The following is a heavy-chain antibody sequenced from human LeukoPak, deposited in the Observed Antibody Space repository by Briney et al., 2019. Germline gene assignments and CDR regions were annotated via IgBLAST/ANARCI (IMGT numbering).Heavy chain of an antibody. CDR1: GGSFSGYY. CDR3: ARFDWLLFFDY. CDR2: INHSGST. J-gene: IGHJ4*02. V-gene: IGHV4-34*01. D-gene: IGHD3-9*01. Sequence: PSETLSLTCAVYGGSFSGYYWSWIRQPPGKGLGWIGEINHSGSTNYNPSLKSRVTISVDTSKNQFSLKLSSVTAADTAVYYCARFDWLLFFDYWGQGTLVTVSS.